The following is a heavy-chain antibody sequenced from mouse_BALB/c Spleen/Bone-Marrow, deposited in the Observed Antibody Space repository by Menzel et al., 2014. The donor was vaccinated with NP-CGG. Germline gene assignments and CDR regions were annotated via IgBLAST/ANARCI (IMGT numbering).Heavy chain of an antibody. V-gene: IGHV5-17*02. CDR2: VSTGSTVI. Sequence: EVKLMESGGGLVQPGGSRKLSCAASGFTFSNFGMHWFRQSPEKGLEWVAFVSTGSTVIYYADTVKGRFTISRDNPENTLFLQMTSLRSEDTAIYYCARSPLYGNYFDYWGQGTTLTVSS. CDR1: GFTFSNFG. CDR3: ARSPLYGNYFDY. D-gene: IGHD2-1*01. J-gene: IGHJ2*01.